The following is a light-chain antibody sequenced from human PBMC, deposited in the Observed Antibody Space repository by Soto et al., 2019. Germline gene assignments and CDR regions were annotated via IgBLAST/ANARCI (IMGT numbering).Light chain of an antibody. CDR3: QQRSSTPFT. CDR2: AAS. CDR1: QSIRTY. Sequence: DIQMTQSPSSLSVSVGDRVTISCRASQSIRTYLNWYQQKPGKAPKLLIYAASLLQSGVPSRFSGSGSGTDFTLTISSVQPEDFTTYYCQQRSSTPFTFGPGTRVDFK. J-gene: IGKJ3*01. V-gene: IGKV1-39*01.